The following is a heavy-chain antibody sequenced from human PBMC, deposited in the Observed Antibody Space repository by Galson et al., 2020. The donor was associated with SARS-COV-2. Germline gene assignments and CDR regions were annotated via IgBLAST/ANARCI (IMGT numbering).Heavy chain of an antibody. J-gene: IGHJ5*02. CDR1: GYTLTELS. CDR2: FDPEDGET. CDR3: ATSAAIRRENWFDP. D-gene: IGHD2-2*01. V-gene: IGHV1-24*01. Sequence: ASVKVSCKVSGYTLTELSMHWVRQAPGKGLEWMGGFDPEDGETLYAQKFQGRVTMTEDTSTDTAYMELSSLRSEDTAVYYCATSAAIRRENWFDPWGQGTLVTVSS.